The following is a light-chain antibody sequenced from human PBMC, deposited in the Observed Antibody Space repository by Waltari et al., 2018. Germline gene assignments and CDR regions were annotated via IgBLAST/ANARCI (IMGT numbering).Light chain of an antibody. CDR3: HQYYNTPFT. CDR1: RSVLYQPNNKNY. CDR2: GAS. Sequence: DIVMTQSPDSLAVSLGERATINCKSSRSVLYQPNNKNYLAWYQQKPGQPPKLLIYGASTRESGVPDRFSGSGSGTDFTLTISSLQAEDVAVYYCHQYYNTPFTFGPGTKVDIK. J-gene: IGKJ3*01. V-gene: IGKV4-1*01.